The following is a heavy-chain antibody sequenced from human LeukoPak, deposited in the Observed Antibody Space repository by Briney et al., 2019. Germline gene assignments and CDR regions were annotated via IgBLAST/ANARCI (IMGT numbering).Heavy chain of an antibody. CDR1: GFTFSHYG. J-gene: IGHJ4*02. CDR3: AKDAQRGFDYSNSLDY. CDR2: IWNDGTNS. Sequence: GESLKISFAATGFTFSHYGMHCVRQAPGEGLKWVAVIWNDGTNSYYGDSVKGRFTISRDDSKNTVYLQISGLRAGDTAVYYCAKDAQRGFDYSNSLDYWGQGTLVTVSS. V-gene: IGHV3-33*06. D-gene: IGHD4-11*01.